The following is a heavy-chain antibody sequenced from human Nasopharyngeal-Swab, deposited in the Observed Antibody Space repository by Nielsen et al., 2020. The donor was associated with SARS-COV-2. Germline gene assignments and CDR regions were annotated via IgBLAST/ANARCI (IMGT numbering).Heavy chain of an antibody. Sequence: GESLKISCAASGFTFSSYSMNWVRQAPGKGLEWVSSISSSNTYIYYADSVKGRFTISRDNAKNSLYLQMNSLRAEDTAVYYCARDGLDYDFWSAYFMDVWGQGTTVTVSS. V-gene: IGHV3-21*06. D-gene: IGHD3-3*01. CDR2: ISSSNTYI. CDR3: ARDGLDYDFWSAYFMDV. CDR1: GFTFSSYS. J-gene: IGHJ6*02.